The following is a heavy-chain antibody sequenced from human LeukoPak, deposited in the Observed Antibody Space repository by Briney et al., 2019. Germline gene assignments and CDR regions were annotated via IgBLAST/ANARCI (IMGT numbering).Heavy chain of an antibody. CDR3: ARDLMTTVTTGEFDP. J-gene: IGHJ5*02. CDR1: GGTFSSYA. Sequence: ASVKVSCKASGGTFSSYAISWVRQAPGQGLEWMGGIIPIFGTANYAQKFQGRVTITADESTSTAYMELSSPRSEDTAVYYCARDLMTTVTTGEFDPWGQGTLVTVSS. CDR2: IIPIFGTA. D-gene: IGHD4-17*01. V-gene: IGHV1-69*13.